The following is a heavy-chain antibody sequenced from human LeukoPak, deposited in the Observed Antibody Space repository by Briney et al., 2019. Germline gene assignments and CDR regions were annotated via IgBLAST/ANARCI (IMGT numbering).Heavy chain of an antibody. CDR3: AKDGQLTPFLHYRKDG. CDR1: GFTFSSYD. CDR2: ISYDGSKN. V-gene: IGHV3-30*18. J-gene: IGHJ6*02. Sequence: GGSLRLSCAASGFTFSSYDMHWVRQAPGKGLEWVAVISYDGSKNYYGDSVKGRFTISRDNSKNRVYLQMNSLRAEDTAVYSFAKDGQLTPFLHYRKDGWGQGNKGTVSS. D-gene: IGHD2/OR15-2a*01.